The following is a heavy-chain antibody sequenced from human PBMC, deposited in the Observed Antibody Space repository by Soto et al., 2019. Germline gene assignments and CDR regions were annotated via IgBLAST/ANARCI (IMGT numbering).Heavy chain of an antibody. V-gene: IGHV4-34*01. Sequence: QVQLQQWGAGLLKPSETLSLTCAVYGGSFSGYYWSWIRQPPGKGLEWIGEINHSGSTNYNPSLKSRVTISVDTSKNQFSLKLSSVTAADTAVYYCARYCRSTSCYAWNYWGQGTLVTVSS. J-gene: IGHJ4*02. CDR3: ARYCRSTSCYAWNY. CDR1: GGSFSGYY. CDR2: INHSGST. D-gene: IGHD2-2*01.